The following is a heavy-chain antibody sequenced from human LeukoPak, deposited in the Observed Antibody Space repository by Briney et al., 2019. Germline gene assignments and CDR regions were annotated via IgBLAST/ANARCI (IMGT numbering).Heavy chain of an antibody. D-gene: IGHD3-10*02. CDR1: GFTFSSYS. V-gene: IGHV3-21*01. J-gene: IGHJ6*04. CDR2: ISSSSSYI. Sequence: GGSLRLSCAGSGFTFSSYSMHWVRQAPGKGLEWVSSISSSSSYIFYADSVKGRFTMSRDNAKKSLFLQMNSLRAEDTAVYYCAELGITMIGGVWGKGTTVTISS. CDR3: AELGITMIGGV.